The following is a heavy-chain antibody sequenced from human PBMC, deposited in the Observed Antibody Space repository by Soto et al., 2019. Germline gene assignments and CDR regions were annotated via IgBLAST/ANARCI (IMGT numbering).Heavy chain of an antibody. J-gene: IGHJ4*02. CDR1: GFTFSSYA. V-gene: IGHV3-30-3*01. Sequence: GGSLRLSCAASGFTFSSYAMHWVRQAPGKGLEWVAVISYDGSNKYYADSVKGRFTISRDNSKNTLYLQMNSLRAEDTAVYYCARAPLVGAIYYFDYWGQGTLVTVSS. D-gene: IGHD1-26*01. CDR2: ISYDGSNK. CDR3: ARAPLVGAIYYFDY.